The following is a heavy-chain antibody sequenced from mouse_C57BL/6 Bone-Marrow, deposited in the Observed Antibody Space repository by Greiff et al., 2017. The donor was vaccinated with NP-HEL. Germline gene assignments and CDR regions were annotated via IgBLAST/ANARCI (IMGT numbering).Heavy chain of an antibody. D-gene: IGHD1-1*01. CDR2: IFPGSGST. V-gene: IGHV1-75*01. CDR3: ARPPYYYGSSYEDWYFDV. CDR1: GYTFTDYY. Sequence: VQLQQSGPELVKPGASVKISCKASGYTFTDYYINWVKQRPGQGLEWIGWIFPGSGSTYYNEKFKGKATLTVAKSSSTAYMLLSSLTSEDSAVYVCARPPYYYGSSYEDWYFDVWGTGTTVTVSS. J-gene: IGHJ1*03.